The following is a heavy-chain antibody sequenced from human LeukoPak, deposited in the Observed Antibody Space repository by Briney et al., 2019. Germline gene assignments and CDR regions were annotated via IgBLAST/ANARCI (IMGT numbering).Heavy chain of an antibody. V-gene: IGHV4-39*01. CDR1: GGSISSSSYY. J-gene: IGHJ5*02. CDR2: IYYSGST. Sequence: SETLSLTCTVSGGSISSSSYYWGWIRQPPGKGLEWIGSIYYSGSTYYNPSLKSRVTISVDTSKNQFSLKLSSVTAADTAVYYCARAQGIIAAAGTFRGLNWFDPWGQGTLVTVSS. D-gene: IGHD6-13*01. CDR3: ARAQGIIAAAGTFRGLNWFDP.